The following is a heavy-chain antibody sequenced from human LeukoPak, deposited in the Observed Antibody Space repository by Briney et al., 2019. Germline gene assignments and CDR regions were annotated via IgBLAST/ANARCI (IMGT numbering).Heavy chain of an antibody. J-gene: IGHJ4*02. D-gene: IGHD2-15*01. V-gene: IGHV4-39*07. CDR2: INHSGST. CDR1: GGSISSSSYY. Sequence: PSETLFLTCTVSGGSISSSSYYWGWIRQPPGKGLEWIGEINHSGSTNYNPSLKSRVTISVDTSKNQFSLKLSSVTAADTAVYYCARGLSAIVYWGQGTLVTVSS. CDR3: ARGLSAIVY.